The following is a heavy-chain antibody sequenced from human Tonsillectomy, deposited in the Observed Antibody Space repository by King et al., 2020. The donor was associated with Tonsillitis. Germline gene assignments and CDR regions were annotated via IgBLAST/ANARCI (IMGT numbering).Heavy chain of an antibody. J-gene: IGHJ4*02. CDR2: ISYDGLNK. Sequence: VQLVESGGGVVQPGRSLRLSCAASGFTFSSYGMHWVRQAPGKGLEWVAIISYDGLNKDYADSVKGRFTISRDKSKSTLYLQMNSLRTEDTAVYYCAKERYGDWLFSFDYWGQGTLVTVSS. CDR3: AKERYGDWLFSFDY. D-gene: IGHD3/OR15-3a*01. CDR1: GFTFSSYG. V-gene: IGHV3-30*18.